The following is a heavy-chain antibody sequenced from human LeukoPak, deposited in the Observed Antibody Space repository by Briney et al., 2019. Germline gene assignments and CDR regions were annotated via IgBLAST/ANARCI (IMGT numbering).Heavy chain of an antibody. CDR1: GFTFGDYA. CDR2: IRSKAYGGTT. J-gene: IGHJ4*02. CDR3: TRAPPTSYGDDYDFWSGYYGY. Sequence: PGGSLRLPCTASGFTFGDYAMSWVRQAPGKGLEWVGFIRSKAYGGTTEYAASVKGRFTISRDDSKSIACLQMNSLKTEDTAVYYCTRAPPTSYGDDYDFWSGYYGYWGQGTLVTVSS. D-gene: IGHD3-3*01. V-gene: IGHV3-49*04.